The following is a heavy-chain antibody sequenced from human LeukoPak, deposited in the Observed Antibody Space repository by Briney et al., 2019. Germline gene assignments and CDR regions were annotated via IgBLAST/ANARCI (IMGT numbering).Heavy chain of an antibody. CDR1: GGSFSGYY. Sequence: SETLSLTCAVYGGSFSGYYWSWIRQPPGKGLEWIGEINHSGSTNYNPSLKSRVTISVDTSKNQFSLKLSSVTAADTAVYYCARSIRVIAAQDYWGQGTLVTVSS. CDR3: ARSIRVIAAQDY. CDR2: INHSGST. V-gene: IGHV4-34*01. D-gene: IGHD6-6*01. J-gene: IGHJ4*02.